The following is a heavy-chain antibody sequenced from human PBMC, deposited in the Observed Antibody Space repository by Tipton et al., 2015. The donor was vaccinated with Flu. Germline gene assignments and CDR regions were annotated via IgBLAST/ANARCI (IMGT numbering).Heavy chain of an antibody. D-gene: IGHD3-10*01. V-gene: IGHV4-34*01. Sequence: TLSLTCVVHGGSFSGYYWSWIRRSPGKGLEWIGEIDHSGTTNYSPSLKSRVTVSRDTSKIQFSLNMGSVTAADTAVYYCARSVVGSGSQYPVGYYYYGMDDWGKGTKVTV. CDR2: IDHSGTT. J-gene: IGHJ6*04. CDR3: ARSVVGSGSQYPVGYYYYGMDD. CDR1: GGSFSGYY.